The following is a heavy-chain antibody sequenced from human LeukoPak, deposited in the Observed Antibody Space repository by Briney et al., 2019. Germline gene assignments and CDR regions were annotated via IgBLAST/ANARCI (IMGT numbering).Heavy chain of an antibody. Sequence: GASVKVSCKASGYTFTSYDINWVRQATGQGLEWMGWMNPNSGNTGYAQKFQGRVTMTTDTSTSTAYMELRSLRSDDTAVYYCARDTGIAARRAFDPWGQGTLVTVSS. CDR1: GYTFTSYD. CDR2: MNPNSGNT. J-gene: IGHJ5*02. CDR3: ARDTGIAARRAFDP. D-gene: IGHD6-6*01. V-gene: IGHV1-8*01.